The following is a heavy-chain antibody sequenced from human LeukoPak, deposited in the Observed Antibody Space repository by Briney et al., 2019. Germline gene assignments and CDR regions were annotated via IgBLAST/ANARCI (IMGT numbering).Heavy chain of an antibody. CDR1: GGSITSASYY. CDR2: IFYSGST. CDR3: ARSFPLIVVVPAAIAY. V-gene: IGHV4-39*01. Sequence: SETLSLTCTVSGGSITSASYYWSWIRQPPGKGLEWIGSIFYSGSTYYNPSLKSRVTISVDTSKNQFSLKLSSVTAADTAVYYCARSFPLIVVVPAAIAYWGQGTLVTVSS. J-gene: IGHJ4*02. D-gene: IGHD2-2*02.